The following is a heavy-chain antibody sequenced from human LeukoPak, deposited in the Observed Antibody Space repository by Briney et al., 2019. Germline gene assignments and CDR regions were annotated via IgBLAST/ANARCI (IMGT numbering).Heavy chain of an antibody. Sequence: PGGSLRPSCTTPGFTFSTYGMAWVRQAPGKGLKWVSSISGSGANTNYADSVKGRLTISRDSSNNTLYLHMDRLRVDDTAVYFCAKRGGYDYGSHFDHRGQGALVTVSA. D-gene: IGHD5-18*01. CDR3: AKRGGYDYGSHFDH. V-gene: IGHV3-23*01. CDR1: GFTFSTYG. CDR2: ISGSGANT. J-gene: IGHJ4*02.